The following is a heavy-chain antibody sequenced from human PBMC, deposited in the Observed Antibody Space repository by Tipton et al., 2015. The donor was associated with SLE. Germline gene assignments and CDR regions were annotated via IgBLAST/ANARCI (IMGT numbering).Heavy chain of an antibody. CDR2: IYYSGST. D-gene: IGHD4-17*01. CDR3: ARHLAVTTIYGYYYYYMDV. Sequence: TLSLTCTVSGGSISSSSYYSGWIRQPPGKGLEWIGGIYYSGSTYYNPSLKSRVTISVDTSKNQFSLKLSSVTAADTAVYYCARHLAVTTIYGYYYYYMDVWGKGTTVTVSS. J-gene: IGHJ6*03. V-gene: IGHV4-39*01. CDR1: GGSISSSSYY.